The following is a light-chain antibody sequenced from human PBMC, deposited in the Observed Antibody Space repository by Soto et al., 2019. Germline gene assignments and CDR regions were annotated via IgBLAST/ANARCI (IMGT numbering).Light chain of an antibody. V-gene: IGKV3-15*01. CDR3: QQYYNWPPYT. J-gene: IGKJ2*01. Sequence: EILLTQSPATLSVSPGETATLSCRASQSVSSNLAWYQQRPGQAPRLLISGASTRATGIPARFSGSGSGTDFTLTISGLQSEDFAVYYCQQYYNWPPYTFGQGTELDIK. CDR1: QSVSSN. CDR2: GAS.